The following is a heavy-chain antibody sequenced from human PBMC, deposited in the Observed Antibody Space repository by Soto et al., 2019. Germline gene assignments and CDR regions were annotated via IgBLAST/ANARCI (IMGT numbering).Heavy chain of an antibody. CDR2: ISYDGSNK. V-gene: IGHV3-30-3*01. CDR1: GFTFSSYV. Sequence: GGSLRLSCAASGFTFSSYVMHWVRQAPGKGLEWVAVISYDGSNKYYADSVKGRFTISRDNSKNTLYLQMNSLRVEDTAVYYCARDRPKYYYDSFDYWGQGTLVTV. CDR3: ARDRPKYYYDSFDY. D-gene: IGHD3-22*01. J-gene: IGHJ4*02.